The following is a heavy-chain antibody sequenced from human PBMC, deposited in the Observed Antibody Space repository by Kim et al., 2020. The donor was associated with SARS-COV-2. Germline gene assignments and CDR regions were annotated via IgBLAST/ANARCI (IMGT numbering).Heavy chain of an antibody. CDR2: A. D-gene: IGHD1-26*01. J-gene: IGHJ3*02. V-gene: IGHV3-74*01. Sequence: AKYADSVKGRFTIARDNAKNTLYLQMNNLRPEDAAVYYCARYSGSAFDIWGQGTMVSVSS. CDR3: ARYSGSAFDI.